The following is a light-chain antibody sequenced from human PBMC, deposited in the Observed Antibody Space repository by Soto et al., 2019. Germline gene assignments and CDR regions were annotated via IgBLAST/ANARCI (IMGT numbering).Light chain of an antibody. J-gene: IGKJ1*01. Sequence: EIVFTQSPSTLSSSTGDTATLSCRASESVSTCLAWYQQKPGQAPRLLIYEASSRATGIPARFSGGGSGTVFTLTISRLEPEDFAAYYCQQRSNWPGTFGQGTKVDI. CDR2: EAS. V-gene: IGKV3-11*01. CDR1: ESVSTC. CDR3: QQRSNWPGT.